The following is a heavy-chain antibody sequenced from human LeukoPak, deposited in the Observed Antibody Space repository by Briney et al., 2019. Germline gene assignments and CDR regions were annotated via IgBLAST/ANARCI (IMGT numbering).Heavy chain of an antibody. V-gene: IGHV4-30-4*08. CDR1: GGSISSGSYY. CDR3: ATKSGYYYNFDY. CDR2: IYYSGSA. J-gene: IGHJ4*02. Sequence: PSQTLSLTCTVSGGSISSGSYYWSWIRQPAGKGLEWIGYIYYSGSAYYNPSLKSRVTISLDTSKNQFSLRLSSVTAADTAVYYCATKSGYYYNFDYWGQGNLVTVSS. D-gene: IGHD3-22*01.